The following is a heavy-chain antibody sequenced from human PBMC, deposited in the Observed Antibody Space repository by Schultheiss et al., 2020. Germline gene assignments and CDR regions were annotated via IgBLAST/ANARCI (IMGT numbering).Heavy chain of an antibody. D-gene: IGHD3-10*01. V-gene: IGHV4-39*01. CDR1: GGSVSSSSRY. J-gene: IGHJ4*02. Sequence: SQTLSLTCTVAGGSVSSSSRYWGWIRQSPEKGLEWIGSISYSGSTHYNPSLKSRVTISVDTSKNQFSLKLSSVTAADTAVYYCARGAGPWGWGVIIPTYFDYWGQGTLVTVSS. CDR3: ARGAGPWGWGVIIPTYFDY. CDR2: ISYSGST.